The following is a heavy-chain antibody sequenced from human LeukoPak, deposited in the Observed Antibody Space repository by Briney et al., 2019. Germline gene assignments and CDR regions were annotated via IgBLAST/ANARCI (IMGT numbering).Heavy chain of an antibody. V-gene: IGHV3-21*01. J-gene: IGHJ5*02. Sequence: GGPLRLSCAASGFTFSSYSMNWVRQAPXXGLEWVSSISSSSXXIYYADSVKGRFTISRDNAKNSLYLQMNSLRAEDTAVYYCARDHPETYYDFWSGYYDNWFDPWGQGTLVTVSS. CDR1: GFTFSSYS. D-gene: IGHD3-3*01. CDR3: ARDHPETYYDFWSGYYDNWFDP. CDR2: ISSSSXXI.